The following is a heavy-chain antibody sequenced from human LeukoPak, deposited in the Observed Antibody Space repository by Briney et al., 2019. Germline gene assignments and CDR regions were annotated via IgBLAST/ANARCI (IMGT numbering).Heavy chain of an antibody. V-gene: IGHV1-2*02. CDR1: GYTFTRYY. J-gene: IGHJ4*02. D-gene: IGHD3-10*01. CDR2: INPNSGGT. Sequence: GASVKVSCTASGYTFTRYYMHWVRQAPGQGLEGMGWINPNSGGTNYAQKFQGRVTMTRDTSISTAYMELSRLRSDDTAVYYCARFERQMVRGVNLRGGHDYWGQGTLVTVSS. CDR3: ARFERQMVRGVNLRGGHDY.